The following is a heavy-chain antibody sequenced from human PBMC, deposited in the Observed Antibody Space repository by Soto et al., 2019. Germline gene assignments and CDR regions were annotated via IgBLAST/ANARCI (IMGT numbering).Heavy chain of an antibody. CDR1: GFTVSSNH. Sequence: EVQLVETGGDLIQPVGSLRLSCAVSGFTVSSNHMSWFRQAPGKGLEWVSIIDSGGRTYYADSVKGRFTISRDTSKSTMFLQMNSLRVEDAAVYYFAADAKGIPFDYWGQGTLVTVSS. CDR3: AADAKGIPFDY. CDR2: IDSGGRT. V-gene: IGHV3-53*02. J-gene: IGHJ4*02.